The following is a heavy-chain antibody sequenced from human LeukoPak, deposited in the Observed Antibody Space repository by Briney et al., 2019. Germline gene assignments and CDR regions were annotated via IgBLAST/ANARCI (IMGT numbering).Heavy chain of an antibody. V-gene: IGHV3-7*01. CDR2: IKQDGSEK. Sequence: GGSLRLSCAASGFTFSSYWMSWVRQAPGKGLEWVANIKQDGSEKYYVDSVKGRFTISRDNAKNSLYLQMNSLRAEDTAVYYCASAGGVFQWRDMGYFDPWGQGTLVIVSS. D-gene: IGHD6-19*01. CDR3: ASAGGVFQWRDMGYFDP. CDR1: GFTFSSYW. J-gene: IGHJ5*02.